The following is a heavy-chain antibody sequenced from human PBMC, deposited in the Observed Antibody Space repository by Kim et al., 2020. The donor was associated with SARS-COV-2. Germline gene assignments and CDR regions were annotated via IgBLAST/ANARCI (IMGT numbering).Heavy chain of an antibody. CDR1: GGTFSSYA. CDR2: IIPIFGTA. J-gene: IGHJ3*02. Sequence: SVKVSCKASGGTFSSYAISWVRQAPGQGLEWMGGIIPIFGTANYAQKFQGRVTITADESTSTAYMELSSLRSEDTAVYYCARDPNERDPGDAFDIWGQGTMVTVSS. V-gene: IGHV1-69*13. CDR3: ARDPNERDPGDAFDI.